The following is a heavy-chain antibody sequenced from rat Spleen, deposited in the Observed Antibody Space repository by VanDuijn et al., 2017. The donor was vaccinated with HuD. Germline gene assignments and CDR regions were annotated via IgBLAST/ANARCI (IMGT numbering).Heavy chain of an antibody. Sequence: EVQLVESDGGLVQPGRSLKLSCAASGFTFSDYGVAWVRQAPTTGLEWVATISYGDSSGHSGTYYRDSVKGRFTISRDNATSTLYLQMDSLRSEDTATYYCARRHDGYTDYFDYWGQGVMVTVSS. V-gene: IGHV5-29*01. D-gene: IGHD1-4*01. CDR2: ISYGDSSGHSGT. CDR3: ARRHDGYTDYFDY. J-gene: IGHJ2*01. CDR1: GFTFSDYG.